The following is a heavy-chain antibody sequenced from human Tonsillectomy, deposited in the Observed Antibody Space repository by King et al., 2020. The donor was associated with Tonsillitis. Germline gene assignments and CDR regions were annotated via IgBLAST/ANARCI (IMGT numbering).Heavy chain of an antibody. CDR2: IYYSGST. CDR3: AGVHQAFHPVIDY. CDR1: GGSISSVGYY. J-gene: IGHJ4*02. V-gene: IGHV4-31*01. Sequence: VQLQESGPGLVKPSQTLSLTCTVSGGSISSVGYYLSWIRQHPGKGLEWIGYIYYSGSTYYTPSLKSLIAISVDTSKNQFSLKVSSVTAADTAVFHCAGVHQAFHPVIDYWGQGTLVTVSS.